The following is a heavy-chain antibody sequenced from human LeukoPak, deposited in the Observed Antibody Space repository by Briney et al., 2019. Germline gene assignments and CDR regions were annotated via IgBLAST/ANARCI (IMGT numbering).Heavy chain of an antibody. J-gene: IGHJ4*02. CDR2: FDPEDGET. Sequence: ASVKVSCKVSGYTLTELSMHWVRQAPGKGLEWMGGFDPEDGETIYAQKFQGRVTMTEDTPTDTAYMELSSLRSEDTAVYYCATLKREDIVVVPANRFDYWGQGTLVTVSS. CDR3: ATLKREDIVVVPANRFDY. CDR1: GYTLTELS. D-gene: IGHD2-2*01. V-gene: IGHV1-24*01.